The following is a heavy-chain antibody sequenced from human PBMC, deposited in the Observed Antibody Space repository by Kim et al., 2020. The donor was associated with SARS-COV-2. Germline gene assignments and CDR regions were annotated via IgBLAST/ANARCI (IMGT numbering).Heavy chain of an antibody. V-gene: IGHV1-58*01. CDR1: GFTFTSSA. D-gene: IGHD3-22*01. CDR2: IVVGSGNT. CDR3: AADLANYYDSSGSLDY. Sequence: SVKVSCKASGFTFTSSAVQWVRQARGQRLEWIGWIVVGSGNTNYAQKFQERVTITRDMSTSTAYMELSSLRSEDTAVYYCAADLANYYDSSGSLDYWGQGTLVTVSS. J-gene: IGHJ4*02.